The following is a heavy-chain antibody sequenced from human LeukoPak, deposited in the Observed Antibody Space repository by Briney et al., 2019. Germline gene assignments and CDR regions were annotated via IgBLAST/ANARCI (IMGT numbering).Heavy chain of an antibody. CDR2: INPNSGGT. J-gene: IGHJ5*02. CDR1: GYTFTSYG. D-gene: IGHD3-10*01. CDR3: ARVEVYGSGSYLRWDWFDP. Sequence: GASVKVSCKASGYTFTSYGIFWVRQAPGQGLEWMGSINPNSGGTNYAQKFQGRVTMTRDTSISTAYMELSRLRSDDTAVYYCARVEVYGSGSYLRWDWFDPWGQGTLVTVSS. V-gene: IGHV1-2*02.